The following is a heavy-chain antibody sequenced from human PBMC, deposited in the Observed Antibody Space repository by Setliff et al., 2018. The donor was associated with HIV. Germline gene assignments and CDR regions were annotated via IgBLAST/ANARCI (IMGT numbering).Heavy chain of an antibody. Sequence: GGSLRLSCAASGFTFFSSALTWVRQAPGKGLEWVSLIQSGGITYYADSVKGRFTISRDNSKNAVYLQMNSLRAEDTAIYYCAKVGSTGWYYFDYWGHGTLVTVSS. CDR3: AKVGSTGWYYFDY. J-gene: IGHJ4*01. CDR2: IQSGGIT. D-gene: IGHD6-13*01. V-gene: IGHV3-23*01. CDR1: GFTFFSSA.